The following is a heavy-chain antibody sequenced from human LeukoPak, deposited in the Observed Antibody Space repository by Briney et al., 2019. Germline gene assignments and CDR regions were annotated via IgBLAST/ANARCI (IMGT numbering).Heavy chain of an antibody. CDR3: ASTEGYSGYDYFDY. CDR2: IIPILGIA. V-gene: IGHV1-69*04. Sequence: ASVKVSCKASGGTFISYAISWVRQAPGQGLEWMGRIIPILGIANYAQKFQGRVTITADKSTSTAYMELSSLRSEDTAVCYCASTEGYSGYDYFDYWGQGTLVTVSS. CDR1: GGTFISYA. J-gene: IGHJ4*02. D-gene: IGHD5-12*01.